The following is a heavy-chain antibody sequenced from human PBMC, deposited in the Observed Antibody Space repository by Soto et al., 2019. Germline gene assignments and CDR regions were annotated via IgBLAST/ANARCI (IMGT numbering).Heavy chain of an antibody. J-gene: IGHJ6*02. CDR3: AKDRLEYCSGGSCYYYYGMDV. D-gene: IGHD2-15*01. V-gene: IGHV3-23*01. CDR2: ISGSGGST. Sequence: ASVKVSCAASGFTFSSYAMSWVRQAPGKGLEWVSAISGSGGSTYYADSVKGRFTISRDNSKNTLYLQMNSLRAEDTAVYYCAKDRLEYCSGGSCYYYYGMDVWGQGTTVTVSS. CDR1: GFTFSSYA.